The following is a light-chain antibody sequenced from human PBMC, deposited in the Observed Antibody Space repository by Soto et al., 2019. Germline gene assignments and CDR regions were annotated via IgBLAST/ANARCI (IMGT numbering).Light chain of an antibody. CDR2: GAS. CDR1: QSVSSSS. V-gene: IGKV3-20*01. CDR3: QQYGNSPRT. Sequence: EIVLTQSPGTLSLSPGERATLSCRASQSVSSSSLAWYQQKPGQAPRLIIYGASSRATGIQDRFSGSGYGTDFNLTIRRLEPEDLAVYYCQQYGNSPRTCGQGTKVEIK. J-gene: IGKJ1*01.